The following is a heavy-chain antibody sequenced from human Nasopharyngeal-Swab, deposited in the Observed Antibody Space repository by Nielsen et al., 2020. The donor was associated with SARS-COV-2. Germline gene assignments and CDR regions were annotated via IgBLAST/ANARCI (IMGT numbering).Heavy chain of an antibody. J-gene: IGHJ4*02. CDR3: ARSGYSYGLPVGYFGH. Sequence: SETLSLTCSVSGGSISSYYWSWIRQRPGKGLEWLGSVFYSGTTNYNPSLKSRVSISVDTSKNQFSLKMRSMTAADTAVYYCARSGYSYGLPVGYFGHWGQGTLVTVSS. V-gene: IGHV4-59*01. D-gene: IGHD5-18*01. CDR1: GGSISSYY. CDR2: VFYSGTT.